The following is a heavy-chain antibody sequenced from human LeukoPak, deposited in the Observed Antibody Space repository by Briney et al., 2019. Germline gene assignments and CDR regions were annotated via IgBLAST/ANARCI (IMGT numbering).Heavy chain of an antibody. CDR1: GFTFSSYA. J-gene: IGHJ4*02. V-gene: IGHV3-7*04. Sequence: PPGGSLRLSCAASGFTFSSYAMSWVRQAPGKGLEWVANINQDGSQKYYVDSVKGRFTISRDDAKNSVYLQMNSLRDEDTAMYFCARDGIDYWGQGTLVTVSS. CDR2: INQDGSQK. D-gene: IGHD1-26*01. CDR3: ARDGIDY.